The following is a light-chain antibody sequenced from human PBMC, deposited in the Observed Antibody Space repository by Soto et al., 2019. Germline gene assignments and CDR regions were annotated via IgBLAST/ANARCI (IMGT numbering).Light chain of an antibody. V-gene: IGLV2-8*01. CDR3: AAWDDSLNGYV. CDR1: SSDIGAYDY. J-gene: IGLJ1*01. CDR2: EVT. Sequence: QSALTQPPSASGSPGQSVTISCTGTSSDIGAYDYVSWYQQHPGKVPKLIIYEVTKRPSGVPDRFSASKSGNTASLTVSGLQAEDEADYYCAAWDDSLNGYVFGTGTKVTVL.